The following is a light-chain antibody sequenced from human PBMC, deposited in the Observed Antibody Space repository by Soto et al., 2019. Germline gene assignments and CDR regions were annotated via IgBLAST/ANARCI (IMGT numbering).Light chain of an antibody. CDR1: SSDVGSYFY. Sequence: QSALTQPPSASGSPGQSVTISCTGTSSDVGSYFYVSWYQQHPGKAPKLMIYEITKRPSGVPDRFSGSKSGNTASLTVSGLQIEDEADYYCSIYAGGKNVIFGGGTQLTVL. CDR3: SIYAGGKNVI. J-gene: IGLJ2*01. CDR2: EIT. V-gene: IGLV2-8*01.